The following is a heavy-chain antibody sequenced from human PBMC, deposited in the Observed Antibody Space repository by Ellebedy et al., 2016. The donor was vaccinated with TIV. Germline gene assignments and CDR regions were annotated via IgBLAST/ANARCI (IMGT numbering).Heavy chain of an antibody. CDR3: ARGGRVSYKEYYDSGAYYYVGFY. CDR1: GGTFSSYA. D-gene: IGHD3-22*01. V-gene: IGHV1-69*13. Sequence: AASVKVSCKASGGTFSSYAISWVRQAPGHGLEWMGGIIPIFGTVTYVQKVQGRVTITADESTSTAYMELSRLTSEDTAVYYCARGGRVSYKEYYDSGAYYYVGFYWGQGTPVTVSS. J-gene: IGHJ4*02. CDR2: IIPIFGTV.